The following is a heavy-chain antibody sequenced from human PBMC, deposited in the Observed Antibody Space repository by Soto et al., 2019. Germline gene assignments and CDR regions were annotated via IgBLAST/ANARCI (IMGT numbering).Heavy chain of an antibody. CDR2: ISASSTYI. Sequence: GGSLRLSCAASGFIFSSYTMNWASQAPGKGLEWVSSISASSTYIYYADSLKGRFTISRDNAYNSLYLQMNSLRAEDTAVYYCARGWLRDPWMYWGQGTLVTVSS. J-gene: IGHJ4*02. CDR1: GFIFSSYT. D-gene: IGHD5-12*01. CDR3: ARGWLRDPWMY. V-gene: IGHV3-21*01.